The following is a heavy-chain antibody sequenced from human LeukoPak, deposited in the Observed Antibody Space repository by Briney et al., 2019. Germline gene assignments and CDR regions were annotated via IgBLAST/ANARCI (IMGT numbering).Heavy chain of an antibody. Sequence: GGSLRLSCAASGFTFSSYGMHWVRQAPGKGLEWVAVISYDGSNKYYADSVKGRFTISRDNSKNTLYLQMNSLRAEDTAVYYCASEAASMVRGVLFDYWGQGTLVTVSS. J-gene: IGHJ4*02. V-gene: IGHV3-30*03. CDR2: ISYDGSNK. D-gene: IGHD3-10*01. CDR3: ASEAASMVRGVLFDY. CDR1: GFTFSSYG.